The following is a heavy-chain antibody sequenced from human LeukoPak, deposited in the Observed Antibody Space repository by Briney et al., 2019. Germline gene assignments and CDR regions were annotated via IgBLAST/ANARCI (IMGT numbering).Heavy chain of an antibody. V-gene: IGHV1-2*02. J-gene: IGHJ4*02. CDR3: ARDGHFDY. CDR2: INPNSGGT. Sequence: ASAKVSCKASVYTFTGYNMQWLRQAPGQGLGWMGWINPNSGGTNYQTKFQGRVATTRDTPSSPANIELRSLRSDDTAVYYCARDGHFDYWGQGTLVTVSS. CDR1: VYTFTGYN.